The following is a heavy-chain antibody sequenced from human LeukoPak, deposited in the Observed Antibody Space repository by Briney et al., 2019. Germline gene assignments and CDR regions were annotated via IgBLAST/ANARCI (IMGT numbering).Heavy chain of an antibody. V-gene: IGHV4-30-4*01. CDR1: GGSISRGDYH. J-gene: IGHJ4*02. CDR2: IYYSGST. CDR3: ARTDTAVVFLDY. Sequence: SQTLSLTCTVSGGSISRGDYHWSWIRQPPGKGLEWIGYIYYSGSTYYNPSLKSRVTISVDTSKNQFSLKLSSVSAADTAIYYCARTDTAVVFLDYWGQGTLVTVSS. D-gene: IGHD5-18*01.